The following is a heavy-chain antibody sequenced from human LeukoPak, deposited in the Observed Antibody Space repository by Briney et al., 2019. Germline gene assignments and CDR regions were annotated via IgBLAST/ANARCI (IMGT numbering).Heavy chain of an antibody. V-gene: IGHV4-59*08. CDR1: GGSISSYH. CDR2: IYYSGST. J-gene: IGHJ5*02. CDR3: ARSDYGGKRFDP. D-gene: IGHD4-23*01. Sequence: TSETLSLTCTVSGGSISSYHWSWIRQPPGKGLEWIGYIYYSGSTNYNPSLKSRVTISVDTSKNQFSLKLSSVTAADTAVYYCARSDYGGKRFDPWGQGTLVTVSS.